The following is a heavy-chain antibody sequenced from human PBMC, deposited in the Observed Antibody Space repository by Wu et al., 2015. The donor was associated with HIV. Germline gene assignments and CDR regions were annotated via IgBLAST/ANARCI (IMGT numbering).Heavy chain of an antibody. J-gene: IGHJ5*02. CDR2: INPHNGAT. V-gene: IGHV1-2*02. CDR1: GGTFSSYA. Sequence: QVQLVQSGAEVKKPGSSVKVSCKASGGTFSSYAISWVRQAPGQGLEWVGWINPHNGATKYAQKFQGRVTLTRDTSLNTAYMELSSLRSDDTAIFYCATQVSIVRFDPWGQGTLVTVSS. CDR3: ATQVSIVRFDP. D-gene: IGHD5/OR15-5a*01.